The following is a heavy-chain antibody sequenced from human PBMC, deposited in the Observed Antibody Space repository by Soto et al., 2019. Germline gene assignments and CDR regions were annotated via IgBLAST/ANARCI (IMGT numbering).Heavy chain of an antibody. CDR3: ARGGYDYYYYGVDV. CDR1: GHTFTSYG. Sequence: GASVKVSCKASGHTFTSYGISWVRQAPGQGLEWMGWISAYNGNTNYAQKLQGRVTMTTDTSTSTAYMELRSPRSDDTAVYYCARGGYDYYYYGVDVWGQGTTVTVSS. V-gene: IGHV1-18*01. J-gene: IGHJ6*02. CDR2: ISAYNGNT. D-gene: IGHD5-12*01.